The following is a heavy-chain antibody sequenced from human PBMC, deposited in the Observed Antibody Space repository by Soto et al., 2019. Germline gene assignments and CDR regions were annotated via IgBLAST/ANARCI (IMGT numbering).Heavy chain of an antibody. CDR3: ARAYPSPPTYNWNDGRSYGMDV. CDR1: GDSVSSNSAA. CDR2: TYYRSKWYN. J-gene: IGHJ6*02. D-gene: IGHD1-20*01. Sequence: SQTLSLTCAISGDSVSSNSAAWNWIRQSPSRGLEWLGRTYYRSKWYNDYAVSVKSRITINPDTSKNQFSLQLNSVTPEDTAVYYCARAYPSPPTYNWNDGRSYGMDVWGQGTRVTVSS. V-gene: IGHV6-1*01.